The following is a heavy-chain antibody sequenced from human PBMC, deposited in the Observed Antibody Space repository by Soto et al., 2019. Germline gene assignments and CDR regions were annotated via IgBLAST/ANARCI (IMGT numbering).Heavy chain of an antibody. V-gene: IGHV4-34*01. J-gene: IGHJ6*02. CDR3: AREAGGISSAGEPYYYYGMDV. D-gene: IGHD6-13*01. Sequence: SETLSLTCAVYGGSFSGYYWRWIRQPPGKXLEWIGEINHSGSTNYNPSLKSRVTVLIDTSKNLFFLKVSSVTAADTAVYYCAREAGGISSAGEPYYYYGMDVWGQGTTVTVSS. CDR2: INHSGST. CDR1: GGSFSGYY.